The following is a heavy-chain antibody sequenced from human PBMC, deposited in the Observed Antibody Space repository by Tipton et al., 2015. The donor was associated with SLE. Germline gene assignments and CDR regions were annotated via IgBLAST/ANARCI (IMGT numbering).Heavy chain of an antibody. V-gene: IGHV3-23*01. J-gene: IGHJ3*02. CDR3: AKGGSSDAFDI. CDR1: GFTVSSNY. D-gene: IGHD6-6*01. Sequence: SLRLSCAASGFTVSSNYMSWVRQAPGKGLEWVSAISGSGGSTYYADSVKGRFTISRDNSKNTLYLQMNSLRAEDTAVYYCAKGGSSDAFDIWGQGTMVTVSS. CDR2: ISGSGGST.